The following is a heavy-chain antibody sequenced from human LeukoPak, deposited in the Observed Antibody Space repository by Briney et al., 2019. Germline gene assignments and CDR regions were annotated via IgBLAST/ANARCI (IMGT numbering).Heavy chain of an antibody. CDR2: INHSGST. CDR3: ARGPSIFGVVINGMDV. D-gene: IGHD3-3*01. CDR1: GGSISSGGYY. Sequence: SQTLSLTCTVSGGSISSGGYYWSWIRQPPGKGLEWIGEINHSGSTNYNPSLKSRVIISVDTSKNQFSLKLSSVTAADTAVYYCARGPSIFGVVINGMDVWGQGTTVTVSS. J-gene: IGHJ6*02. V-gene: IGHV4-30-2*01.